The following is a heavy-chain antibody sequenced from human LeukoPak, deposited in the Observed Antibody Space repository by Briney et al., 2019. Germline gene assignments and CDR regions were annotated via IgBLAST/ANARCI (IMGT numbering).Heavy chain of an antibody. J-gene: IGHJ3*02. Sequence: GGSLRLSCAASGFTFSSHAMYWVRQAPGKGLDWVALISYDGSNKYYADSVKGRFTISRDNSKNTMVLQVNSLSTEDTAVYYCTRGRGNYSPNPLDIWGKGTKVTVSS. D-gene: IGHD3-10*01. CDR2: ISYDGSNK. V-gene: IGHV3-30-3*01. CDR3: TRGRGNYSPNPLDI. CDR1: GFTFSSHA.